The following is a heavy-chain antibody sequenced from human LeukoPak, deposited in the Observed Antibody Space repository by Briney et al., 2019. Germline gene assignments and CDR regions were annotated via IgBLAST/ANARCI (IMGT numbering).Heavy chain of an antibody. CDR3: ARATYSSSWYSLNYYYYYYMDV. CDR2: INWNGGST. D-gene: IGHD6-13*01. J-gene: IGHJ6*03. CDR1: GFTFSSYW. V-gene: IGHV3-20*04. Sequence: GGSLRLSCAASGFTFSSYWMSWVRHAPGKGLEWVSGINWNGGSTGYADSVKGRFTISRDNAKNSLYLQMNSLRAEDTALYYCARATYSSSWYSLNYYYYYYMDVWGKGTTVTVSS.